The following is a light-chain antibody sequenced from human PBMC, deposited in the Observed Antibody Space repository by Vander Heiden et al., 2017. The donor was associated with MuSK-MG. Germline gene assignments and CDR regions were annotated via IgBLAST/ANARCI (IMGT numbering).Light chain of an antibody. CDR1: QDISNS. V-gene: IGKV1-33*01. CDR2: DAS. Sequence: DIQMTQSPSSLSASVGDRVTITCQASQDISNSLNWYQQKPGKAPKLLIYDASNLETGVPSRFGGSGSGTDFTFTFTISSLQPEDMATYYCQQYDDLPFTFGPGTKVDIK. CDR3: QQYDDLPFT. J-gene: IGKJ3*01.